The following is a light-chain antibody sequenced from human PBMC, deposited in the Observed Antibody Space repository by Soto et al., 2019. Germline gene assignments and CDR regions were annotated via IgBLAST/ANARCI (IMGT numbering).Light chain of an antibody. CDR1: SSDVGSYDY. V-gene: IGLV2-14*01. CDR2: EVS. Sequence: QSVLTQPASVSGSPGQSITISCTATSSDVGSYDYVSWYQQHPGKVPKLMLYEVSNRPSGVSNRFSGSKSGNTASLTISGLQAEDEADYYCSSYASSSTLVFGTGTKLTVL. CDR3: SSYASSSTLV. J-gene: IGLJ1*01.